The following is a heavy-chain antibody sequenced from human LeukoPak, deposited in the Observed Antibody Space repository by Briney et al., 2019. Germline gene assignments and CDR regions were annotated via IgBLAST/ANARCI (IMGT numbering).Heavy chain of an antibody. CDR3: ARGERYWFDP. CDR1: GGSFSGYY. D-gene: IGHD1-1*01. Sequence: PSETLSLTCAVYGGSFSGYYWSWIRQPPGKGLEWIGEINHSGSTNYNPSLKSRVTISVDTSKNQFSLKLSSVTAADTAVYYCARGERYWFDPWGQGTLVTVSS. V-gene: IGHV4-34*01. J-gene: IGHJ5*02. CDR2: INHSGST.